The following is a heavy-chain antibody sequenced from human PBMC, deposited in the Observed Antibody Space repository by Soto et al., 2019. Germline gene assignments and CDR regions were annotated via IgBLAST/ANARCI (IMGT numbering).Heavy chain of an antibody. V-gene: IGHV4-30-2*01. CDR1: GGSISSGGYS. J-gene: IGHJ4*02. D-gene: IGHD4-17*01. Sequence: QLQLQESGSGLVKPSQTLSLTCAVSGGSISSGGYSWSWIRQPPGKGLEWIGYIYPSGSTYYNPSLKSRVTISVARSKHQFSLKLSSVTAADTAVYYCARVGTVTTSFDYWGQGTLVTVSS. CDR2: IYPSGST. CDR3: ARVGTVTTSFDY.